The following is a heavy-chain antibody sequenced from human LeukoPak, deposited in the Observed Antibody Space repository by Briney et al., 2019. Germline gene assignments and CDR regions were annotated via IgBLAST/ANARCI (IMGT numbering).Heavy chain of an antibody. V-gene: IGHV4-4*09. CDR3: ARHSSVVRGWFDP. CDR1: GGSLSSYY. Sequence: SETLSLTCTVSGGSLSSYYWSWIRQPPGKGLEWVGYIYASGSTNYNPSLKSRVTVSVDPSQNQFSLKLTSVTAADTAVYFCARHSSVVRGWFDPWGQGTLVTVSS. J-gene: IGHJ5*02. CDR2: IYASGST. D-gene: IGHD2-15*01.